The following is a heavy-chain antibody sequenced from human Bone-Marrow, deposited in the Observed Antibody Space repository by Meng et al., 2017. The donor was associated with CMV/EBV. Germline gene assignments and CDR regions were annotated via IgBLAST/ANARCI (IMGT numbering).Heavy chain of an antibody. CDR1: GFTFDDFA. Sequence: SLKISCAASGFTFDDFAMHWVRQAPGKGLEWVSGISWNSGSIDYADSVKGRFTISRDNATNSLYLQTNSLRDEDTALYYCAKGGDDILTGYEGMDVWGQGTTVTVSS. CDR3: AKGGDDILTGYEGMDV. J-gene: IGHJ6*02. D-gene: IGHD3-9*01. CDR2: ISWNSGSI. V-gene: IGHV3-9*01.